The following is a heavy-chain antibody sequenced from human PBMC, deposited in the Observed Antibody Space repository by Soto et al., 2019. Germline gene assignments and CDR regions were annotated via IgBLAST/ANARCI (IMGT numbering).Heavy chain of an antibody. D-gene: IGHD3-16*01. Sequence: SVKVSCKASGGTFSSYAISWVRQAPGQGLEWMGGIIPIFGTANYAQKFQGRVTITADESTSTAYMELSSLRSEDTAVYYCARDRSMGAGGYDAFDIWGQGTMVTVSS. V-gene: IGHV1-69*13. CDR3: ARDRSMGAGGYDAFDI. CDR1: GGTFSSYA. CDR2: IIPIFGTA. J-gene: IGHJ3*02.